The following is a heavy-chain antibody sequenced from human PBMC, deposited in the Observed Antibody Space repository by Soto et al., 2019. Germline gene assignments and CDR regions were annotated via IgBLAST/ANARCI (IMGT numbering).Heavy chain of an antibody. V-gene: IGHV3-30*18. D-gene: IGHD3-10*01. CDR3: AKDLKVSGGFHGSLNYYYGMDV. CDR2: ISYDGNVK. J-gene: IGHJ6*02. CDR1: GFSFSNHG. Sequence: LRLSCAASGFSFSNHGMQWVRQAPGKGLEWVAVISYDGNVKYYTDPVKGRFTISRDNSQSTLFLQMDSLRPEDAAVYYCAKDLKVSGGFHGSLNYYYGMDVWGQGTTVTVSS.